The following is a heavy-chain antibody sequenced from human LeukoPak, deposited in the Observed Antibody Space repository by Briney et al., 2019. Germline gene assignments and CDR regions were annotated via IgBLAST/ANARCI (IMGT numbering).Heavy chain of an antibody. CDR1: GFTFSSYA. D-gene: IGHD3-10*01. J-gene: IGHJ4*02. CDR2: ISYDGSNK. Sequence: GGSLRLSCAASGFTFSSYAMHWVRQAPGKGLEWVAVISYDGSNKYYADSVKGRFTISRDNSKNTLYLQMNSLRAEDTAVYYCARQAMVRGVIQYYFDYWGQGTLVTVPS. CDR3: ARQAMVRGVIQYYFDY. V-gene: IGHV3-30*01.